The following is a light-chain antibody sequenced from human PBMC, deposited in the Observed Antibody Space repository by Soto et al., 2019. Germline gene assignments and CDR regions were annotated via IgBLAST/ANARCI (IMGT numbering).Light chain of an antibody. V-gene: IGLV2-8*01. CDR2: EVV. CDR3: GTWAASLSAGGV. J-gene: IGLJ1*01. Sequence: SVLTQPPSASGSPGQSVTISCTGTKNDIGVYDFVSWYQHHPGKAPRLIIYEVVQRPSGVPDRFSGSKSGTSATLGITGLQTGDEADYYCGTWAASLSAGGVFGTGTKVTVL. CDR1: KNDIGVYDF.